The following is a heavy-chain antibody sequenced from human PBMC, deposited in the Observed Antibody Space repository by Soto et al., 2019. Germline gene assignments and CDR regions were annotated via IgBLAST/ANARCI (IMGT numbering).Heavy chain of an antibody. CDR1: GGSISSYY. CDR2: IYYSGST. V-gene: IGHV4-59*05. Sequence: SETLSLTCTVSGGSISSYYWSWIRQPPGKGLEWIGSIYYSGSTYYNPSLKSRVTISVDTSKNQFSLKLSSVTAADTAVYYCARHTAITMIVAEIDYWGQGTLVTVSS. CDR3: ARHTAITMIVAEIDY. D-gene: IGHD3-22*01. J-gene: IGHJ4*02.